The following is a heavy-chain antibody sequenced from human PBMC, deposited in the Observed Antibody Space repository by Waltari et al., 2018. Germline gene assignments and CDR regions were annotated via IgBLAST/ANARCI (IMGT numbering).Heavy chain of an antibody. CDR1: GGTFSSYA. Sequence: QVQLVQSGAEVKKPGSSVKVSCKASGGTFSSYAISGVRQAPGQGLEWMGGIIPIFSTANDAQKFQGRVTITTDESTSTAYMELSSLRSEDTAVYYCASALVGADYYYYYMDVWGKGTTVTVSS. J-gene: IGHJ6*03. D-gene: IGHD1-26*01. CDR3: ASALVGADYYYYYMDV. CDR2: IIPIFSTA. V-gene: IGHV1-69*05.